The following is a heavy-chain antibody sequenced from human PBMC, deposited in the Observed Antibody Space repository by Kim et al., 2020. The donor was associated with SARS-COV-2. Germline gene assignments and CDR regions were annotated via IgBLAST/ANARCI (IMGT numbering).Heavy chain of an antibody. CDR3: ARQGGSSWPIDAFDL. V-gene: IGHV4-39*01. CDR1: GGSISSSNYF. D-gene: IGHD6-13*01. J-gene: IGHJ3*01. Sequence: SETLSLTCTVSGGSISSSNYFWGWIRQPPGKGLEWIGSIDYSGSTYYRPCLKSRVTISVDTSKNQFSLKLSSVTAADTAVFYCARQGGSSWPIDAFDLWGQGTMVTVSS. CDR2: IDYSGST.